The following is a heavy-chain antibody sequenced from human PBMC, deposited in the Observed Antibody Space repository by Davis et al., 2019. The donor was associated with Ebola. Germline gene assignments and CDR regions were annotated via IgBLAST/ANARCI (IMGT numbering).Heavy chain of an antibody. CDR3: ARGTTVIYYYGMDV. CDR2: TYYRSKWYN. CDR1: GDSVSINSAA. Sequence: QTLSLTRAISGDSVSINSAAWNWIRQSPSRGLEWLGRTYYRSKWYNDYAVSVKSRITINPDTSKNQFSLQLNSVTPEDTAVYYCARGTTVIYYYGMDVWGQGTTVTVSS. V-gene: IGHV6-1*01. J-gene: IGHJ6*02. D-gene: IGHD4-17*01.